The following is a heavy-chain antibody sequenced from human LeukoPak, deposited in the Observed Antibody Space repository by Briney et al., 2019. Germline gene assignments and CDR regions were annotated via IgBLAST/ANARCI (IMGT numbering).Heavy chain of an antibody. Sequence: QYGGSLRLSCTVAGFTVSSNSMSWVRQAPGKGLEWVTAISDDETYKFYADSVKGRFTISRDNSKNTLYLQMNSLRVEDTAIYYCTRGMLRQPPDYWGQGTLVTVSS. V-gene: IGHV3-30*03. D-gene: IGHD3-10*02. J-gene: IGHJ4*02. CDR2: ISDDETYK. CDR3: TRGMLRQPPDY. CDR1: GFTVSSNS.